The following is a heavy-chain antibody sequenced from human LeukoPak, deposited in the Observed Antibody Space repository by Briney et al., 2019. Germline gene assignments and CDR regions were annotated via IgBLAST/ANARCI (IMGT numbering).Heavy chain of an antibody. CDR3: ARRGDV. CDR1: GGSISSGSYY. J-gene: IGHJ3*01. Sequence: SQTLSLTCTVSGGSISSGSYYWNWIRQPAGKGLEWIGRIYANGSTNYNPSLKSRVTISVDTSKNQFSLKLSSVTAADTAVYYCARRGDVWGQGTTVTVSS. CDR2: IYANGST. V-gene: IGHV4-61*02.